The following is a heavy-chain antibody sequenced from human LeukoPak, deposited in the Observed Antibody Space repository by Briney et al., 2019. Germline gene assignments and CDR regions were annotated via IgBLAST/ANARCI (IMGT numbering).Heavy chain of an antibody. J-gene: IGHJ6*02. CDR3: ARDQLRYYGSDTYYSDMDF. CDR2: ISAY. CDR1: GYTFTSYP. V-gene: IGHV1-18*01. Sequence: ASVTVSCMASGYTFTSYPVAWVRQAPGQGLEGMGWISAYAQKFRGRVTMTTDTSTNAGYMELRSLRSDDTAVYFCARDQLRYYGSDTYYSDMDFWGQGTTVTVSS. D-gene: IGHD3-10*01.